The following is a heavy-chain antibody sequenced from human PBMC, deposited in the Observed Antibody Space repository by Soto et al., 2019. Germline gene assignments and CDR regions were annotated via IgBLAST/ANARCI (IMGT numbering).Heavy chain of an antibody. CDR1: GFTFSSYA. CDR3: ARGPYGDYALPGGMDV. V-gene: IGHV3-33*08. J-gene: IGHJ6*02. D-gene: IGHD4-17*01. CDR2: IWYDGSNK. Sequence: GGSLRLSCEASGFTFSSYAMHWIRQAPGKRLEWVAVIWYDGSNKYYADTVKGRFTISRDNSKNTLYLQMNSLRAEDTAVYYCARGPYGDYALPGGMDVWGQGTTVTVSS.